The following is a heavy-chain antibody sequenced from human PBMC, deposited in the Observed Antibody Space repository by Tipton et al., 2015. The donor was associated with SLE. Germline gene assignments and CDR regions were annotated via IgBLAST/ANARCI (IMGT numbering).Heavy chain of an antibody. CDR1: GGSISSGSYY. CDR3: ARGDYSNYGWFDP. Sequence: LRLSCTVSGGSISSGSYYWSWIRQPAGKGLEWIGRIYTSGSTNYNPSLKSRVTISVDTSKNQFSLKLSSVTAADTAVYYCARGDYSNYGWFDPWGQGTLVTVSS. V-gene: IGHV4-61*02. J-gene: IGHJ5*02. CDR2: IYTSGST. D-gene: IGHD4-11*01.